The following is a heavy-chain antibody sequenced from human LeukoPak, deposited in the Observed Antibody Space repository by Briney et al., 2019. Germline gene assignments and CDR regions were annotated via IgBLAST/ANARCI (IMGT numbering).Heavy chain of an antibody. CDR1: GGSISSSSHY. CDR3: HFKYCSSSTCFYYFDY. V-gene: IGHV4-39*01. Sequence: SETLSLTCTVSGGSISSSSHYWGWIRQPPGKGLEWIGSIYYSGITYFNPSLRSRVTISVDTSKNQFSLKLSSVIATDTAVYYCHFKYCSSSTCFYYFDYWGQGTLVTASS. CDR2: IYYSGIT. D-gene: IGHD2-2*01. J-gene: IGHJ4*02.